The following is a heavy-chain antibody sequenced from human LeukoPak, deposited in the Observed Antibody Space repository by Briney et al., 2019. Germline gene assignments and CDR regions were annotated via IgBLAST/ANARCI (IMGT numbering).Heavy chain of an antibody. CDR3: ARDSRDFWSGYYRFDP. CDR1: GGSISSYY. D-gene: IGHD3-3*01. V-gene: IGHV4-59*01. CDR2: IYYSGST. J-gene: IGHJ5*02. Sequence: SETLSLTCTVSGGSISSYYWSWIRQPPGKGLVWIGYIYYSGSTNYNPSLKSRVTISVDTSKNQFSLKLSSVTAADTAVYYCARDSRDFWSGYYRFDPWGQGTLVTVSS.